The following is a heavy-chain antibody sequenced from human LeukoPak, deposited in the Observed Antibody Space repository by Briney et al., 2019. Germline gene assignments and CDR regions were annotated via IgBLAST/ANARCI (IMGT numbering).Heavy chain of an antibody. CDR3: ARDRGSNNYFDH. Sequence: KSGGSLRPSCLASGFTFRDYYMTWIRQAPGKGLEWISFISSRGTTTDYADSVKGRFTISRDNANSSLFLQMNSLRAEDTALYYCARDRGSNNYFDHWGQGTLVTVSS. CDR2: ISSRGTTT. V-gene: IGHV3-11*01. CDR1: GFTFRDYY. D-gene: IGHD2-2*01. J-gene: IGHJ4*02.